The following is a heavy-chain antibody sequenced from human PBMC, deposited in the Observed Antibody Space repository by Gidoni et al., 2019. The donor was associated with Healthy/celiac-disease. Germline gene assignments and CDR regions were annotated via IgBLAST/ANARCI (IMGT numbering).Heavy chain of an antibody. CDR2: ISYDGSNK. CDR3: AREGEYYDSSGYSNDAFDI. CDR1: GFTFSSHA. Sequence: QVQLVESGGGVVQPGRSLRLSCAASGFTFSSHAMHWVRQAPGKGLEWVAVISYDGSNKYYADSVKGRFTISRDNSKNTLYLQMNSLRAEDTAVYYCAREGEYYDSSGYSNDAFDIWGQGTMVTVSS. D-gene: IGHD3-22*01. V-gene: IGHV3-30-3*01. J-gene: IGHJ3*02.